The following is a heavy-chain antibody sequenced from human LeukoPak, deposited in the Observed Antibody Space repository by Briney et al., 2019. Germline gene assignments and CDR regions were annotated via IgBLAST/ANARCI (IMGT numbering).Heavy chain of an antibody. CDR1: GDSVSSNSAA. CDR2: TYYRSKWYN. CDR3: ARDYYYYSSRYNFDY. V-gene: IGHV6-1*01. J-gene: IGHJ4*02. Sequence: SQTLSLTCAISGDSVSSNSAAWNWIRQSPSGGLEWLGRTYYRSKWYNDYAVSVKSRITINPDTSKNQFSLKLSSVTAADTAVYYCARDYYYYSSRYNFDYWGQGTLVTVSS. D-gene: IGHD3-22*01.